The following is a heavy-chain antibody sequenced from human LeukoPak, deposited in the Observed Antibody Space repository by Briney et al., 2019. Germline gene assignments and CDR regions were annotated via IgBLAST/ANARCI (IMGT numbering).Heavy chain of an antibody. V-gene: IGHV4-4*07. CDR3: AREVADYGGYYYYHYMDV. CDR2: IYTSGST. Sequence: SETLSLTCTVSGGSINSYYWTWIRQPAGKGLEWIGRIYTSGSTNYNPSLKSRVTMSVDTSKNQFSLKLSSVTAADTAMYYCAREVADYGGYYYYHYMDVWGKGTTVTISS. J-gene: IGHJ6*03. D-gene: IGHD4-23*01. CDR1: GGSINSYY.